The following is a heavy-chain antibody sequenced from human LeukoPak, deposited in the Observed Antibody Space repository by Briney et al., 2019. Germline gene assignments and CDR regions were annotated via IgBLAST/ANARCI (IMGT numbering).Heavy chain of an antibody. Sequence: GGSLRLSCAASGFTVSTTYMDWVRQAPGKGLEWVSLIYRGGTTYYADSVKGRFTISRDNSKNTLDLQMNSLRAEDTALYYCAGAFGPYYFDYWGQGALVTVSS. J-gene: IGHJ4*02. V-gene: IGHV3-66*01. CDR2: IYRGGTT. D-gene: IGHD3-10*01. CDR3: AGAFGPYYFDY. CDR1: GFTVSTTY.